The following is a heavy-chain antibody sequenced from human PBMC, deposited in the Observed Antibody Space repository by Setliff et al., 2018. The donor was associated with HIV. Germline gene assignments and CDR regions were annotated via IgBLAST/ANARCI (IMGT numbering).Heavy chain of an antibody. V-gene: IGHV4-59*08. CDR3: ARMVSDYIGHSDY. CDR2: IYYSGST. J-gene: IGHJ4*02. D-gene: IGHD3-16*01. Sequence: SETLSLTCTVSGGSISSHYWSWIRQPPGKGLEWIGSIYYSGSTNYNPSLKSRVSLSVDTSKNQFSLRLSSVTASDTAVYYCARMVSDYIGHSDYWGQGTLVTVSS. CDR1: GGSISSHY.